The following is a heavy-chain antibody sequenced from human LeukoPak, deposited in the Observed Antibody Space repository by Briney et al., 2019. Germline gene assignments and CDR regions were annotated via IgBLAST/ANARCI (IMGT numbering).Heavy chain of an antibody. Sequence: GGSLRLSCAASGFSFDDYGMSWARQAPGKGLEWVSGIKWNGGSTGYADSVKGRFTISRDNAKDSLYLQMNSLRAEDTAVYYCAKGHYDSSGYYFDYWGQGTLVTVSS. CDR2: IKWNGGST. V-gene: IGHV3-20*04. CDR1: GFSFDDYG. J-gene: IGHJ4*02. CDR3: AKGHYDSSGYYFDY. D-gene: IGHD3-22*01.